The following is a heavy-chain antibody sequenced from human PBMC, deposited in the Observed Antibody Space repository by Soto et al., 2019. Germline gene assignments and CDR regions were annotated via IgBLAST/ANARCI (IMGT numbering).Heavy chain of an antibody. J-gene: IGHJ4*01. CDR1: GFTFSDYW. CDR3: AKYFTTVVRLCDY. CDR2: IHLDGSEK. D-gene: IGHD3-22*01. Sequence: GGSLRLSCAASGFTFSDYWMSWVRQTPGKGLEWVGNIHLDGSEKYYAGFVKGRFTFSRDNAKKSLYLQMNSLKAEDTAVYFCAKYFTTVVRLCDYWSQRSLVTVSS. V-gene: IGHV3-7*05.